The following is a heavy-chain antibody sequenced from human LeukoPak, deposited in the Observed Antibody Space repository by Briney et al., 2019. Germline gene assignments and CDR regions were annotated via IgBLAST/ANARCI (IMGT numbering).Heavy chain of an antibody. Sequence: GGSLRLSCAASGFTFSSYGMNWVRQAPAKGLEGVSVISSSSSTKYYAEAVKGRFTISRDNVKNSLYLQMNILRDHDTGVYYCAKLKATFYSSSWNWGQGKLVTVSS. D-gene: IGHD6-13*01. CDR1: GFTFSSYG. J-gene: IGHJ4*02. CDR2: ISSSSSTK. V-gene: IGHV3-48*02. CDR3: AKLKATFYSSSWN.